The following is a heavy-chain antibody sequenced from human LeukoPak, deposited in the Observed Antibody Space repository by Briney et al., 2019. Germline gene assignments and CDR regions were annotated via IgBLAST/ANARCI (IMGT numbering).Heavy chain of an antibody. CDR3: AGTSIAASFDY. Sequence: AETLSLTCTVSGGSISSYYWSWIRQPAGKGLEWIGRIYTSGSTNYNPSLKSRVTMSVDTSKNQSSLKLSSVTAADTAVYYCAGTSIAASFDYWGQGTLVTVSS. CDR2: IYTSGST. CDR1: GGSISSYY. D-gene: IGHD6-6*01. V-gene: IGHV4-4*07. J-gene: IGHJ4*02.